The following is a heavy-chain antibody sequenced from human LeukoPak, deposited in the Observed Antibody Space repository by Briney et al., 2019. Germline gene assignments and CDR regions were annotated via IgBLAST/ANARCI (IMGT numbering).Heavy chain of an antibody. Sequence: ASVKVSCKASGYTFTGYYVHWVRQAPGQGLEWMGWINPNNGGTNSAQKFQGRVTMTRDTSISTAYMELSRLRSDDTAVYYCARDGSLDFWGQGTLVTVSS. CDR3: ARDGSLDF. V-gene: IGHV1-2*02. CDR1: GYTFTGYY. CDR2: INPNNGGT. D-gene: IGHD6-13*01. J-gene: IGHJ4*02.